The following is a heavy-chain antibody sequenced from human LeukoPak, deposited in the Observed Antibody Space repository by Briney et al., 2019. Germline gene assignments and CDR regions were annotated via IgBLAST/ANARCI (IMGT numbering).Heavy chain of an antibody. J-gene: IGHJ4*02. CDR3: ARVGPDCGGDCYSN. Sequence: GASVQVSCKTSGYTFTGYYIHWVRQAPGQGLEWMGWINGNTGSTNYAQKFQDRVAMTRDTSISTAYMDLNRLRSDDTAVYFCARVGPDCGGDCYSNWGQGTLVTVSS. D-gene: IGHD2-21*02. CDR2: INGNTGST. CDR1: GYTFTGYY. V-gene: IGHV1-2*02.